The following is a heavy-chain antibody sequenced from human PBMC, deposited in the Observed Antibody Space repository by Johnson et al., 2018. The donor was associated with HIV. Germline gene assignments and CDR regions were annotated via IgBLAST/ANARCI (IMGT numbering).Heavy chain of an antibody. CDR2: ISWHSGSI. D-gene: IGHD5-12*01. V-gene: IGHV3-9*01. CDR1: GFTFDDYA. Sequence: VLLVESGGGLVQPGRSLRLSCAASGFTFDDYAMHWVRQAQGQGLEWVSGISWHSGSIGYADSVKGRFTISRDNSKNTLYLQMNSLRAEDTAVYFCARDQGYNGFEPDAFDIWGRGTMVTVSS. J-gene: IGHJ3*02. CDR3: ARDQGYNGFEPDAFDI.